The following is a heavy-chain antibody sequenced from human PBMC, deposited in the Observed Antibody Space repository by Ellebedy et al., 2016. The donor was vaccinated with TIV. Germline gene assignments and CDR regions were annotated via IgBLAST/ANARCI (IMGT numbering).Heavy chain of an antibody. V-gene: IGHV3-23*01. D-gene: IGHD6-19*01. CDR3: AKSGGSGSNRDAFDI. J-gene: IGHJ3*02. CDR1: GITFSSYA. Sequence: PGGSLRLSCAASGITFSSYAMSWVRQAPGKGLEWVSGISGSGGSTYYADSVKGRFTISRDNSKNTLYLQMSSLRAEDTAVYYCAKSGGSGSNRDAFDIWGQGTMVTVSA. CDR2: ISGSGGST.